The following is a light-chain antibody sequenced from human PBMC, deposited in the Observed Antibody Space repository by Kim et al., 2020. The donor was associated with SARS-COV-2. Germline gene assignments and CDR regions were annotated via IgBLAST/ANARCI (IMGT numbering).Light chain of an antibody. V-gene: IGLV3-19*01. J-gene: IGLJ1*01. Sequence: SSELTQDPAVSVALGQTVRITCRGDSLRSYYASWYQQKPGQAPVLVIYGKNNRPSGIPDRFSGSSSGNTASLTITGAQAEDEADFYCNSRDSSANHYVFGTGTKVTVL. CDR2: GKN. CDR1: SLRSYY. CDR3: NSRDSSANHYV.